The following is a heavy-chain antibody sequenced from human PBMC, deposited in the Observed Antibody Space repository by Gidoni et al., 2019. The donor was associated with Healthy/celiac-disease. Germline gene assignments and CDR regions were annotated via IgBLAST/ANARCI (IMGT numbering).Heavy chain of an antibody. Sequence: VQRVEAGGGLVQPGGSLRLSCAAAAFTFSSYWMSWVRQAPGTGLVWVANIKQDGSEKYYVDSVKGRFTIARYNATNSLYLQMNSLRAEDTAVYYCARAGVGAPLWAFDTWGQGTMVTVSS. J-gene: IGHJ3*02. CDR3: ARAGVGAPLWAFDT. CDR1: AFTFSSYW. CDR2: IKQDGSEK. V-gene: IGHV3-7*01. D-gene: IGHD1-26*01.